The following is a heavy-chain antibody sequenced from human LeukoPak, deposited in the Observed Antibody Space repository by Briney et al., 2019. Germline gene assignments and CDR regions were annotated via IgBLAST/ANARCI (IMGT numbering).Heavy chain of an antibody. D-gene: IGHD6-19*01. J-gene: IGHJ5*02. CDR2: INAGNGNT. V-gene: IGHV1-3*01. Sequence: ASVKVSCKAFGYSFTNNALYWVRQAPGQRLEWMGWINAGNGNTKYSQKFQGRVTITRDTSASTAYMELSSLRSEDTAVYYCAAAVAGNWFDPWGQGTLVTVSS. CDR1: GYSFTNNA. CDR3: AAAVAGNWFDP.